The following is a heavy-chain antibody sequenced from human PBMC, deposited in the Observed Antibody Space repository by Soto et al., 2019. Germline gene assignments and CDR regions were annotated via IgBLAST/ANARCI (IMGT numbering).Heavy chain of an antibody. CDR3: ATSGWYRDYYYYGMDV. CDR1: GFTFSSYA. J-gene: IGHJ6*02. V-gene: IGHV3-23*01. Sequence: GGSLRLSCAASGFTFSSYAMSWVRQAPGKGLEWVSAISGSGGSTYYADSVKGRFTISRDNSKNTLYLQMNSLRAEDTAVYYCATSGWYRDYYYYGMDVWGHGTTVTVSS. CDR2: ISGSGGST. D-gene: IGHD6-19*01.